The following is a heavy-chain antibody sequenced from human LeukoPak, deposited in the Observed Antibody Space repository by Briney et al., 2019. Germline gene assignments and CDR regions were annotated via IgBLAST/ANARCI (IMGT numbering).Heavy chain of an antibody. CDR1: GYILTELS. V-gene: IGHV1-24*01. CDR2: FDPEYGET. Sequence: GASVKVSCKVSGYILTELSMHWVRQAPGKGLEWMGGFDPEYGETIYAQKFQGRITMTEDTSTDTAYMELSSLRSEDTAVYYCATHSSGYYYVNPLWQHWGQGTLVTVSS. CDR3: ATHSSGYYYVNPLWQH. J-gene: IGHJ1*01. D-gene: IGHD3-22*01.